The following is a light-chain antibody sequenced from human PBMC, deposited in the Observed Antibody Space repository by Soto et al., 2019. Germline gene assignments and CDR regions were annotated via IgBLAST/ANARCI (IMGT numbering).Light chain of an antibody. J-gene: IGKJ1*01. CDR3: LQDYNYPLT. Sequence: AIQMTQSPSSLSASVGDRVTITCRASQGIKNDLGWYQQKPGKAPKLLIYAASSLQSGVPSRFSGSGSGTDFTLTISSLQPDDFETYYCLQDYNYPLTLGQGTKVDIK. V-gene: IGKV1-6*01. CDR2: AAS. CDR1: QGIKND.